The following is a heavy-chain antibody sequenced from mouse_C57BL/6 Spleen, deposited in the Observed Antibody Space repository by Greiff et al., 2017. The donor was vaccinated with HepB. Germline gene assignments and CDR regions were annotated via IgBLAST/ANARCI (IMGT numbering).Heavy chain of an antibody. Sequence: VQLQESGAELVRPGSSVKLSCKASGYTFTSYWMDWVKQRPGQGLEWIGNIYPSDSETHYNQKFKDKATLTVDKSSSTAYMQLSSLTSEDSAVYYCARSRTAQARYYYAMDYWGQRTSVTVSS. D-gene: IGHD3-2*02. V-gene: IGHV1-61*01. CDR1: GYTFTSYW. CDR2: IYPSDSET. J-gene: IGHJ4*01. CDR3: ARSRTAQARYYYAMDY.